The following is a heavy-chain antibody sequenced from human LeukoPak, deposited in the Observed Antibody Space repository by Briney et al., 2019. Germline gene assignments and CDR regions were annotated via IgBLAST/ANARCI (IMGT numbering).Heavy chain of an antibody. CDR1: GGSINSGSYY. J-gene: IGHJ3*02. CDR3: ARALGSSSSCLDDFDI. D-gene: IGHD6-6*01. V-gene: IGHV4-61*09. CDR2: IYTSGST. Sequence: SETLSLTCTVSGGSINSGSYYWSWIRQPAGKGLEWIGHIYTSGSTNYNPSLKSRVTMSLDTSKNQFSLKLSAVTAADTAVYYCARALGSSSSCLDDFDIWGQGTMVTVSS.